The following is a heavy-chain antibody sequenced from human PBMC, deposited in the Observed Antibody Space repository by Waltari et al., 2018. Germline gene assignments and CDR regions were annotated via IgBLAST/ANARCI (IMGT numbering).Heavy chain of an antibody. CDR2: ISNSGRTT. J-gene: IGHJ4*02. Sequence: EVQLVESGGGLVQPGGSLRLSCAVSGFTFSSYEMNWFRQAPGKGLEWFSYISNSGRTTYYADSVKGRFSISRDNAKNSLFLQMNSLRAEDTAVYYCARGRGYSFFDFWGQGSLVTVSS. CDR1: GFTFSSYE. D-gene: IGHD5-18*01. V-gene: IGHV3-48*03. CDR3: ARGRGYSFFDF.